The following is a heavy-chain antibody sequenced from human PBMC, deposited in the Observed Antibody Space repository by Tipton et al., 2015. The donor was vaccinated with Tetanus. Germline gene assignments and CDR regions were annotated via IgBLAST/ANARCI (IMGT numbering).Heavy chain of an antibody. Sequence: TLSLTCTVSSGSISTYYWSWIRQPPGKGLEWIGYINYSGSTNYNPSLESRVRISIDTSKSQFSMRLSSVTAADTAMYYCARANFDSFKKGPFDSWGQGLLVIVSS. CDR1: SGSISTYY. CDR2: INYSGST. J-gene: IGHJ4*02. CDR3: ARANFDSFKKGPFDS. D-gene: IGHD3-3*01. V-gene: IGHV4-59*12.